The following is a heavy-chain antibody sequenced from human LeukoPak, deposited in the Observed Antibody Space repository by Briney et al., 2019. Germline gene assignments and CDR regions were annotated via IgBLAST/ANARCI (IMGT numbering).Heavy chain of an antibody. CDR2: ISGSGGST. Sequence: GGSLRLSCAASGFTFSSYAMSWVRQAPGKGLEWVSAISGSGGSTYYADSVKGRFTISRDNSKNTLYPQMNSLRAEDTAVYYCAKARQGYSGYDSSGYYYPYYFDYWGQGTLVTVSS. D-gene: IGHD3-22*01. CDR3: AKARQGYSGYDSSGYYYPYYFDY. CDR1: GFTFSSYA. J-gene: IGHJ4*02. V-gene: IGHV3-23*01.